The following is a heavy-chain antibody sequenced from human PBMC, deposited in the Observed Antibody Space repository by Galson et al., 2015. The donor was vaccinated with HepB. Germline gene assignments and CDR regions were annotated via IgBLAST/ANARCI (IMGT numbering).Heavy chain of an antibody. Sequence: SLRLSCAASGFTFSSYGMHWVRQAPSKGLEWVAVIWYDGSNKYYADSVKGRFTISRDNSKNTLYLQMNSLRAEDTAVYYCARDHYDFWSGRLPRGTYYYYYYMDVWGKGTTVTVSS. V-gene: IGHV3-33*01. CDR1: GFTFSSYG. D-gene: IGHD3-3*01. J-gene: IGHJ6*03. CDR2: IWYDGSNK. CDR3: ARDHYDFWSGRLPRGTYYYYYYMDV.